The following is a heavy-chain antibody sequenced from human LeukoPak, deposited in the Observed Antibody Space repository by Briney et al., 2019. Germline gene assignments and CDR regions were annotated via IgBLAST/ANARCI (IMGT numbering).Heavy chain of an antibody. CDR1: GYTFTSYD. D-gene: IGHD4-17*01. CDR3: ARARSVGGDYLRQLLYYYYYYGMDV. Sequence: GASVKVSCKASGYTFTSYDINWVRQATGQGLEWMGWMNPNSGNTGYAQKFQGRVTTTRNTSISTAYMELSSLRSEDTAVYYCARARSVGGDYLRQLLYYYYYYGMDVWGQGTTVTVSS. CDR2: MNPNSGNT. J-gene: IGHJ6*02. V-gene: IGHV1-8*01.